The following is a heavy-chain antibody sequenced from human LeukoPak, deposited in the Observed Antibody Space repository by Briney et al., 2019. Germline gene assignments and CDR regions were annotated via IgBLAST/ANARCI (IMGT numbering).Heavy chain of an antibody. J-gene: IGHJ3*02. CDR2: ISAYNGNT. CDR3: ARAVTPIVLMVYADAFDI. Sequence: GASVKVSCKASGYTFTSYGISWVRQAPGQGLEWMGWISAYNGNTNYAQKLQGRVTMTTDTSTSTAYMELRSLRSDDTAVYYCARAVTPIVLMVYADAFDIWGQGTMVTVSS. D-gene: IGHD2-8*01. CDR1: GYTFTSYG. V-gene: IGHV1-18*01.